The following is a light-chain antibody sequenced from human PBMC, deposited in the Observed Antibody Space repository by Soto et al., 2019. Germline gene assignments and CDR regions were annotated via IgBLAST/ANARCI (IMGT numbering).Light chain of an antibody. Sequence: DIQMTQSPSTLSASVGDRVTITCRASQSISTWLGWYQQKPGKAPKLLIYKASSLRNGVPSRFSGSGSGTEFTLTIYSLQPDDFASYYCQQYNGYPHTFGQGTKLEIK. CDR2: KAS. V-gene: IGKV1-5*03. CDR1: QSISTW. J-gene: IGKJ2*01. CDR3: QQYNGYPHT.